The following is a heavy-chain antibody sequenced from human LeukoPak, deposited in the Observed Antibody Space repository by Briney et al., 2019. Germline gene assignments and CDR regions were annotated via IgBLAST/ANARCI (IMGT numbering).Heavy chain of an antibody. V-gene: IGHV4-34*01. J-gene: IGHJ4*02. D-gene: IGHD3-22*01. CDR1: GGSFSGYY. CDR3: ARGKRRGRGQYYYDSSGYYYFDY. CDR2: INHSGST. Sequence: PSETLSLTWAVYGGSFSGYYWSWIRQPPGKGLEWIGEINHSGSTNYNPSLKSRVTISVDTSNNQFSLNLSSVTAADKAVYYCARGKRRGRGQYYYDSSGYYYFDYWGKGTLVTVSS.